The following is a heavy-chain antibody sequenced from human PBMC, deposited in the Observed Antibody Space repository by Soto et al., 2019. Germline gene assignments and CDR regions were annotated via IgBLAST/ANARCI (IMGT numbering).Heavy chain of an antibody. J-gene: IGHJ4*02. V-gene: IGHV1-69*01. CDR3: AKSAPMDAGDKYYYDF. CDR2: IIPFFGTA. Sequence: QVQLVQSGTEVKKTGSSVKVSCKASGGTFSTFGISWVRQAPGQGLEWMGGIIPFFGTARYSQKFEDRITITADESTNTVYMDLRSLTSEDTAIYYCAKSAPMDAGDKYYYDFWGLGALVTVSS. D-gene: IGHD4-17*01. CDR1: GGTFSTFG.